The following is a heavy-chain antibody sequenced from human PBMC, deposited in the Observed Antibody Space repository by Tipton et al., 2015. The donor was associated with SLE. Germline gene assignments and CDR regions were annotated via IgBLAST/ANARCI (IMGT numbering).Heavy chain of an antibody. D-gene: IGHD3-10*01. J-gene: IGHJ4*02. V-gene: IGHV4-39*07. CDR2: IYHSGST. CDR3: ARGLWFGELSGAPLPDY. CDR1: GGSFSSSSYY. Sequence: TLSLTCTVSGGSFSSSSYYWGWIRQPPGKGLEWIGSIYHSGSTYYNPSLKSRVTVSVDTSKNQFSLKLSSVTAADTAVYYCARGLWFGELSGAPLPDYWGQGTLVTVSS.